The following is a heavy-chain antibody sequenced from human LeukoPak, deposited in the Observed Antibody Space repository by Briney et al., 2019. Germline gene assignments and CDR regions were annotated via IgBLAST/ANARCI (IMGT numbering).Heavy chain of an antibody. Sequence: PGGSLRLSCAASGFTFSSYSMNWVRPAPGKGLEWVSYISSSSTMFYADSEKGRFTISRDNAKNSLYLQMTSLRAEDTAVYYCARDSVLEGSGWYGFDYWGQGTLVTVSS. CDR1: GFTFSSYS. CDR2: ISSSSTM. J-gene: IGHJ4*02. V-gene: IGHV3-48*01. CDR3: ARDSVLEGSGWYGFDY. D-gene: IGHD6-19*01.